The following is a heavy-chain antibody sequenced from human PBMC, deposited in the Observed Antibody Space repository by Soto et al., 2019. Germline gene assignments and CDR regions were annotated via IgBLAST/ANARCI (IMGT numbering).Heavy chain of an antibody. Sequence: ASVKVSCKASGYTFTSYGISWVRQAPGQGLEWMGWISAYNGNTNYAQKLQGRVTMTTDTSTSTAYMELRSLRSDDTAVYYCAREGYCTNGVCYLDYYYMDVWGKGTTVTVSS. CDR2: ISAYNGNT. J-gene: IGHJ6*03. D-gene: IGHD2-8*01. CDR1: GYTFTSYG. V-gene: IGHV1-18*01. CDR3: AREGYCTNGVCYLDYYYMDV.